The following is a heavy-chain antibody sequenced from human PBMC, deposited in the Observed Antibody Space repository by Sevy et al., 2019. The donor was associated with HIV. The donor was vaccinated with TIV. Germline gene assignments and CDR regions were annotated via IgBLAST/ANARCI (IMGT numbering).Heavy chain of an antibody. Sequence: GGSLRLSCAASGFTFSSYAMHWVRQAPGKGLEWVAVISYDGSNKYYADSVKGRFTISRDNSKNTLYLQMNSLRAEDTAVYYWASVYYDSSGYPHWGQGTLVTVSS. CDR2: ISYDGSNK. CDR3: ASVYYDSSGYPH. D-gene: IGHD3-22*01. J-gene: IGHJ1*01. V-gene: IGHV3-30-3*01. CDR1: GFTFSSYA.